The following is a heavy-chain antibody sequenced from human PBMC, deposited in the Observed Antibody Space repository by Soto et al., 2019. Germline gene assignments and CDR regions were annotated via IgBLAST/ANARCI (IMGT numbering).Heavy chain of an antibody. V-gene: IGHV4-4*02. CDR3: AHTIGPGSNIPY. D-gene: IGHD3-10*01. Sequence: QVQVQESGPGLTKASGTLSLTCAVSGDSISNNNWWSWVRQPPGKGLEWIGEVHHSGRSNSNPSLKSRVTMSIDTSKNQFSLRLDSVTAAATAVYYCAHTIGPGSNIPYWGQGTLVTVSS. J-gene: IGHJ4*02. CDR1: GDSISNNNW. CDR2: VHHSGRS.